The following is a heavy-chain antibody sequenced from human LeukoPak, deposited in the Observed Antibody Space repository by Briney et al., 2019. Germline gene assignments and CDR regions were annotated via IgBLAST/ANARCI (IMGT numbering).Heavy chain of an antibody. CDR2: INHSGST. V-gene: IGHV4-34*01. Sequence: SETLSLTCAAYGGSFSGYYWSWIRQPPGKGLEWIGEINHSGSTNYNPSLKSRVTISVDTSKNQFSLKLSSVTAADTAVYYCARAVVPAATLLNWFDPWGQGTLVTVSS. D-gene: IGHD2-2*01. J-gene: IGHJ5*02. CDR1: GGSFSGYY. CDR3: ARAVVPAATLLNWFDP.